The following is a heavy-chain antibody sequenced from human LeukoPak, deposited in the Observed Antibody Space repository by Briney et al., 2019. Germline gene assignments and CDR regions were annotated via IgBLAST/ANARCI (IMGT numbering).Heavy chain of an antibody. D-gene: IGHD6-19*01. J-gene: IGHJ4*02. CDR3: ARGEGVIAVTSLLFDY. CDR2: INPNSGAT. CDR1: GYTFTDYY. Sequence: ASVNVSCKASGYTFTDYYIHWVRQAPGRELEWMGWINPNSGATDFAQNFQGRVTMARDTSISTAYMELSSLRSDDTAVYYCARGEGVIAVTSLLFDYWGQGALVTVPS. V-gene: IGHV1-2*02.